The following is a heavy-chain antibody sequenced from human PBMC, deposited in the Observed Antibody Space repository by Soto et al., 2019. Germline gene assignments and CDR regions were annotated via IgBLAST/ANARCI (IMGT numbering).Heavy chain of an antibody. Sequence: PGGSLRLSCAASGFTFSSYAMHWVRQAPGKGLEWVAVISYDGSNKYYADSVKGRFTISRDNSKNTLYLQMNSLRAEDTAVYYCAREVPYYDSSGYYVPGMDVWGQGTTVTVSS. CDR2: ISYDGSNK. CDR1: GFTFSSYA. D-gene: IGHD3-22*01. J-gene: IGHJ6*02. V-gene: IGHV3-30-3*01. CDR3: AREVPYYDSSGYYVPGMDV.